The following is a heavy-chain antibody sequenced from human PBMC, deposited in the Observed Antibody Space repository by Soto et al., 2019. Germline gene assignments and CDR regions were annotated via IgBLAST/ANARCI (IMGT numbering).Heavy chain of an antibody. V-gene: IGHV1-69*13. CDR3: AREGGGFLNWFDP. J-gene: IGHJ5*02. CDR2: IIPIFGTA. Sequence: SVKVSCKASGGTFSSYAISWVRQAPGQGLEWMGGIIPIFGTANYAQKFQGRVTITADESTSTAYMELSSLRSEDTAVYYCAREGGGFLNWFDPWGQGTLVTVSS. CDR1: GGTFSSYA. D-gene: IGHD3-3*01.